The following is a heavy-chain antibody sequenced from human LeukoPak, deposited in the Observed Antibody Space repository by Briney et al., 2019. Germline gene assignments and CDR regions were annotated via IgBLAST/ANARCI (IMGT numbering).Heavy chain of an antibody. CDR3: ARDGAPATGGSYYR. V-gene: IGHV4-4*07. D-gene: IGHD3-10*01. J-gene: IGHJ4*02. Sequence: PSETLSLTCTVSGGSISSYYWSWIRQPAGKGLEWIGRIYTSGSTNYNPSLKSRLTISVDTSKNQFSLNLRSVTAADTAVYYCARDGAPATGGSYYRWGQGTLVAVFS. CDR1: GGSISSYY. CDR2: IYTSGST.